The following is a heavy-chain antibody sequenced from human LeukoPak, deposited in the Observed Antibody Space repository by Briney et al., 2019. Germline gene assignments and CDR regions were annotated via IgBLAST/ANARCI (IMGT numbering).Heavy chain of an antibody. Sequence: GGSLRLSCAASGFTFSNYGMHWVRQAPGKGLEWVAFIRFDGSNDYYAESVRGRFTISRENSKNTLSLQMRSLSAEDTALYYCAKGGGGVIMDRGQGTQVTVSS. D-gene: IGHD3-10*01. J-gene: IGHJ4*02. V-gene: IGHV3-30*02. CDR1: GFTFSNYG. CDR3: AKGGGGVIMD. CDR2: IRFDGSND.